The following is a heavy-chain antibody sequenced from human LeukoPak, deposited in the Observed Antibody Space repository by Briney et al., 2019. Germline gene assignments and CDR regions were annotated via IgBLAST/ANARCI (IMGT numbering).Heavy chain of an antibody. CDR3: ARGPYSSGYYSFDY. D-gene: IGHD6-19*01. Sequence: SETLSLTGTVSGGSISGYYWSWIRQPAGKGLEWIGRIYTSGSTNYNPSLKSRVTMSVDTPKNQFSLKLTSVTAADTAVYYCARGPYSSGYYSFDYWGQGTLVTVSS. J-gene: IGHJ4*02. V-gene: IGHV4-4*07. CDR2: IYTSGST. CDR1: GGSISGYY.